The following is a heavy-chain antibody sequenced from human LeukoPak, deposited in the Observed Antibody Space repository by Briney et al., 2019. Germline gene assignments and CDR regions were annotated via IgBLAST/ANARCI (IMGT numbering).Heavy chain of an antibody. Sequence: SETLSLTCSVSGGSITNYQWSWVRQPPGKRLEWIGYIYYSGGTNYNPSLKSRVTISVDTSKNQFSLKLSSVTAADTAVYYCARLRGDGYSDYWGQGTLVTVSS. D-gene: IGHD5-24*01. CDR1: GGSITNYQ. CDR2: IYYSGGT. V-gene: IGHV4-59*08. CDR3: ARLRGDGYSDY. J-gene: IGHJ4*02.